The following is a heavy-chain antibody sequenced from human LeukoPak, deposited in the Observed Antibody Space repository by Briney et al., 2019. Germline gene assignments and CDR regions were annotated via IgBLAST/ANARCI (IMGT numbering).Heavy chain of an antibody. V-gene: IGHV4-59*08. CDR2: IYYCGNT. Sequence: PSETLSLTCTVSGGSTTIYYWTWIRQPPGKGLEWIGYIYYCGNTNYNPSHKSRLTISVDTSKNHFSLNLSSVTAADTAVYYCARHQDSGSYYGFDYWGQGTLVTVSS. CDR1: GGSTTIYY. D-gene: IGHD1-26*01. J-gene: IGHJ4*02. CDR3: ARHQDSGSYYGFDY.